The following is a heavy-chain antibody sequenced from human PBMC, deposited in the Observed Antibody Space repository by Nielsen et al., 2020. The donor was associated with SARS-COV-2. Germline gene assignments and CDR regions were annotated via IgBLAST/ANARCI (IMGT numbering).Heavy chain of an antibody. CDR3: ARVAYDFWSGYYMINAFDI. J-gene: IGHJ3*02. Sequence: WVRQAPGQGLEWMGGIIPIFGTANYAQKFQGRVTITADESTSTAYMELSSLRSEDTAVYYCARVAYDFWSGYYMINAFDIWGQGTMVTVS. D-gene: IGHD3-3*01. V-gene: IGHV1-69*01. CDR2: IIPIFGTA.